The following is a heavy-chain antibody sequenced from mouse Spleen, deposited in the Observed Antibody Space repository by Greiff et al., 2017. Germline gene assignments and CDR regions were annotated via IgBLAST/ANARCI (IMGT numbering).Heavy chain of an antibody. D-gene: IGHD1-1*02. J-gene: IGHJ4*01. V-gene: IGHV1-82*01. CDR1: GYAFSSSW. Sequence: QVQLQQSGPELVKPGASVKISCKASGYAFSSSWMNWVKQRPGKGLEWIGRIYPGDGDTNYNGKFKGKATLTADKSSSTAYMQLSSLTSEDSAVYFCARLWGNPYAMDYWGQGTSVTVSS. CDR3: ARLWGNPYAMDY. CDR2: IYPGDGDT.